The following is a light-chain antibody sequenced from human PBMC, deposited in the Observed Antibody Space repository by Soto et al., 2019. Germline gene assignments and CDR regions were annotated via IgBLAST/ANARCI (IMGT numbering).Light chain of an antibody. CDR3: QQYYSNRPLT. V-gene: IGKV4-1*01. Sequence: DIVMTQSPDSLAVSLGERATINCKSSQSVLYSSNNKNYLAWYQQKPGQPPKLLIYWASTRESGVPDRFSGSGSGTDFTLTITSLQAEDVALYYCQQYYSNRPLTFGQGTRLEI. CDR2: WAS. J-gene: IGKJ5*01. CDR1: QSVLYSSNNKNY.